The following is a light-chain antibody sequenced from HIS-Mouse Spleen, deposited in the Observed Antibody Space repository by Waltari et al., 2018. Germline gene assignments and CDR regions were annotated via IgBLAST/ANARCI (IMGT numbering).Light chain of an antibody. J-gene: IGKJ4*01. CDR1: QSISSS. Sequence: DIQMTQSPSSLSASVGDRVTITCRASQSISSSLNWYQQKPGKAPKLLIYAASSLQSGVPSRFSGSGSGTDFTLTISSLQPEDFATYYCQQSYSTLPFGGGTKVEIK. CDR2: AAS. CDR3: QQSYSTLP. V-gene: IGKV1-39*01.